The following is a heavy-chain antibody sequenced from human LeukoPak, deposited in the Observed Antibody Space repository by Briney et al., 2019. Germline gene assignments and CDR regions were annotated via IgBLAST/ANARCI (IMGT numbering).Heavy chain of an antibody. V-gene: IGHV4-39*07. D-gene: IGHD3-22*01. J-gene: IGHJ4*02. CDR1: GGSISSSSYY. CDR3: ARAPLSSGYWYFDY. CDR2: IYYSGST. Sequence: PSETLSLTCTVSGGSISSSSYYWGWIRQPPGKGLEWIGSIYYSGSTYYNPSLKSRVTISVDTSKNQFSLKLSSVTAADTAVYYCARAPLSSGYWYFDYWGQGTLVTVSS.